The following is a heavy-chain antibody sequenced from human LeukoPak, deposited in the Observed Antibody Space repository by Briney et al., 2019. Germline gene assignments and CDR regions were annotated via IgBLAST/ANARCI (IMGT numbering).Heavy chain of an antibody. CDR1: GYSISSGYY. V-gene: IGHV4-38-2*01. CDR2: IYHSGST. Sequence: SETLSLTCAVFGYSISSGYYWGWIRQPPGKGLEWIGSIYHSGSTYYNPSLKSRVTISVDTSKNQFSLKLSSVTAADTAVYYCATIIAAAGIFGYWGQGTLVTVSS. D-gene: IGHD6-13*01. J-gene: IGHJ4*02. CDR3: ATIIAAAGIFGY.